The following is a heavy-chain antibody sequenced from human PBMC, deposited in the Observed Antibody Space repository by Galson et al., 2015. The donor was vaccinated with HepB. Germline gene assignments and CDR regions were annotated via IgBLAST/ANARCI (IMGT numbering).Heavy chain of an antibody. CDR3: AKEGAEYSASGH. J-gene: IGHJ4*02. V-gene: IGHV1-18*01. D-gene: IGHD3-10*01. Sequence: SVKVSCKASGYTFTNYDIHWVRQAPGQGLQWMGWIRSCNGETNYVQNLQGRVTITRDTSTATAFMELRSLTSDDTAVYYCAKEGAEYSASGHWGQGTLVIVSS. CDR1: GYTFTNYD. CDR2: IRSCNGET.